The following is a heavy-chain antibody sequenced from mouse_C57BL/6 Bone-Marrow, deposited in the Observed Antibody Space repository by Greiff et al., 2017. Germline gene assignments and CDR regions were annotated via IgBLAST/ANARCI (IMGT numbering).Heavy chain of an antibody. CDR2: INPNNGGT. J-gene: IGHJ2*01. CDR1: GYTFTDYY. Sequence: EVQLQQSGPELVKPGASVKISCKASGYTFTDYYMNWVKQSHGKSLEWIGDINPNNGGTSYNQKFKGKATLTVDKSSSTAYMELRSLTSEDSAVYYCARGSIHYHGSSYGGWGHGITLTVS. CDR3: ARGSIHYHGSSYGG. V-gene: IGHV1-26*01. D-gene: IGHD1-1*01.